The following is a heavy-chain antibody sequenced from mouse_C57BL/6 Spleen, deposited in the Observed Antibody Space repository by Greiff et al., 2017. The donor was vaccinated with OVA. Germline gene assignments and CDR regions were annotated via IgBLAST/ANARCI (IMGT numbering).Heavy chain of an antibody. CDR2: IYPRSGNT. CDR1: GYTFTSYG. V-gene: IGHV1-81*01. D-gene: IGHD2-5*01. CDR3: ARCAYYSNPMDY. Sequence: VQLQQSGAELARPGASVKLSCKASGYTFTSYGISWVQQRTGQGLEWIGEIYPRSGNTYYNEKFKGKATLTADKSSSTAYMELRSLTSEASAVYCCARCAYYSNPMDYWGQGTSVTVSS. J-gene: IGHJ4*01.